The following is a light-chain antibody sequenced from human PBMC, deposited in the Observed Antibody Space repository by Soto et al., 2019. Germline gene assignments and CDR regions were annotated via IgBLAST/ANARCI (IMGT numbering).Light chain of an antibody. Sequence: QAVVTQPPSASGTPGQRVTISCSGSSSNIGSNYVYWYQQLPGTAPKLLIYRNNQRPSGVPDRFSGSKSGTSASLDISGLRSEDEADYYCAAWYDSLSGWVFGGGTKVTVL. CDR2: RNN. V-gene: IGLV1-47*01. CDR1: SSNIGSNY. CDR3: AAWYDSLSGWV. J-gene: IGLJ3*02.